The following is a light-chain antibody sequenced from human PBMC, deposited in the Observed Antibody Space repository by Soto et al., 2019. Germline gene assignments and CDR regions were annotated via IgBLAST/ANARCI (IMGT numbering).Light chain of an antibody. CDR3: LQHNSYPYT. J-gene: IGKJ2*01. Sequence: DIQMTQSPSVVSASVGDTVTVTCRASQGITTFLAWFRQRPGRVPELLIYGASSLQSGVPSRFSGRGSGTDFTLTISSLQPEDFGIYYCLQHNSYPYTFGQGTKLEIK. CDR1: QGITTF. CDR2: GAS. V-gene: IGKV1-17*03.